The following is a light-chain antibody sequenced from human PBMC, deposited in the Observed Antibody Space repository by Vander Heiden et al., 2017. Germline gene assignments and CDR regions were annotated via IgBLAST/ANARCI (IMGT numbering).Light chain of an antibody. Sequence: QSVLTQPPSASGNPGQRVTISCSGSGSNIGSNAVNWYQQFPGTAPKLLIDSNNHRPSGVTDRFSGSKSGTSASLAISGLQSEDEADYHCAAWDDSLNGYVFGTGTKVTVL. CDR1: GSNIGSNA. J-gene: IGLJ1*01. CDR3: AAWDDSLNGYV. CDR2: SNN. V-gene: IGLV1-44*01.